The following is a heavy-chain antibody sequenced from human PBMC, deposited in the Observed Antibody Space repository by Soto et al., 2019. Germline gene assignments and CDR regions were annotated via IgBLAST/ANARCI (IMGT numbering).Heavy chain of an antibody. J-gene: IGHJ6*02. V-gene: IGHV1-69*12. CDR1: GGTFSSYA. CDR2: IIPIFGTA. CDR3: ASHGITGTWVYYYGMDV. Sequence: QVQLVQSGAEVKKPGSSVKVSCKASGGTFSSYAISWVRQAPGQGLEWMGGIIPIFGTANYAQKFQGRVTITADESTSTAYMELSSLRSEDTAVYYCASHGITGTWVYYYGMDVWGQGTTVNVSS. D-gene: IGHD1-7*01.